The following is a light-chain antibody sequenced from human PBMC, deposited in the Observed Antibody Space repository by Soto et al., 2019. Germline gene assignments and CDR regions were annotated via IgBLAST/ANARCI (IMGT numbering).Light chain of an antibody. CDR3: CSYAGSYTYV. Sequence: QSALTQPRSVSGSPGQTVTISCTGTSRDVGSYNYVSWYQQYPGKAPKLMIYDVSKRPSGVPDRFSGSKSGNTASLTISGLQAEDEADYYCCSYAGSYTYVFGTGTKLTVL. V-gene: IGLV2-11*01. J-gene: IGLJ1*01. CDR2: DVS. CDR1: SRDVGSYNY.